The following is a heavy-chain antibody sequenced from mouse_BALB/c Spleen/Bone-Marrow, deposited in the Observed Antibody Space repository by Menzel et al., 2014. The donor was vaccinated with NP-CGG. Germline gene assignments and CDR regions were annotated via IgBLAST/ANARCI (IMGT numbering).Heavy chain of an antibody. CDR1: GFTFSSFG. CDR2: ISSGSSTI. D-gene: IGHD1-1*01. V-gene: IGHV5-17*02. CDR3: ARSRFPDYGSSPFDY. Sequence: EVKLMESGGGLVQPRGSRKLSCAASGFTFSSFGMHWVRQAPEKGLEWVAYISSGSSTIYYADTVKGRFTISRDNPKNILFLQMTSLRSEDTAMYYCARSRFPDYGSSPFDYWGQGTTLTVST. J-gene: IGHJ2*01.